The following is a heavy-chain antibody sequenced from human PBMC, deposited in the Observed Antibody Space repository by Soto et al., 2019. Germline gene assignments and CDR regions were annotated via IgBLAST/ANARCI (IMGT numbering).Heavy chain of an antibody. Sequence: QVQLQESGPGLVKPSGILSLTCAVSGGSISSSNWWSWVRQPPGKGLEWIGEIYHSGSTNYNPSLKSRVTISVDKSKNQFSLKLSSVTAADTAVYYCARDNVDTPPDYYYYGMDVWGQGTTVTVSS. D-gene: IGHD5-18*01. V-gene: IGHV4-4*02. CDR2: IYHSGST. CDR1: GGSISSSNW. CDR3: ARDNVDTPPDYYYYGMDV. J-gene: IGHJ6*02.